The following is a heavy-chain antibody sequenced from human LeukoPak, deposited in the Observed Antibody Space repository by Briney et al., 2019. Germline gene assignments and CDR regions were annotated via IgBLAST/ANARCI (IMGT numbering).Heavy chain of an antibody. CDR3: ARAPTRLGFGELLSHDY. Sequence: ASVKVSCKASGYTFTSYAMNWVRQAPGQGLEWMGWINTNTGNPTYAQGFTGRFVFSLDTSVSTAYLQISSLKAEDTAVYYCARAPTRLGFGELLSHDYWGQGTLVTVSS. CDR1: GYTFTSYA. D-gene: IGHD3-10*01. V-gene: IGHV7-4-1*02. J-gene: IGHJ4*02. CDR2: INTNTGNP.